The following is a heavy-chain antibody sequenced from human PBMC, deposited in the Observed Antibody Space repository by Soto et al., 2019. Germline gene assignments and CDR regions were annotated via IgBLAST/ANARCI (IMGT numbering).Heavy chain of an antibody. CDR3: ARVEAVAGLYNYHGLDV. Sequence: QVQLVQSGAEVKKPGYSVKVSCKVSGGTFSNYAIDWVRLAPGHGLEWMGGIVPIFGTTYYTQKFQGRATIIADDSTTTAYLEMSSLRSEDTAIYYCARVEAVAGLYNYHGLDVWGQGTAVTVSS. J-gene: IGHJ6*02. V-gene: IGHV1-69*12. CDR1: GGTFSNYA. CDR2: IVPIFGTT. D-gene: IGHD6-19*01.